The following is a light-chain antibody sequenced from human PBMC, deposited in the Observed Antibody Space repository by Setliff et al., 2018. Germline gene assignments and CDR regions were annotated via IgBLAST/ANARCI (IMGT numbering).Light chain of an antibody. Sequence: QSVLPQPASVSGSPGQSITISCTGTSSDVGAYNYVSWYQQHPGKAPKVMIYDVSNRPSGVSNRFSGSKSGNTASLTISGLQADDEADYYCFSYTTSTAWVFGGGTKVTVL. CDR1: SSDVGAYNY. J-gene: IGLJ3*02. V-gene: IGLV2-14*01. CDR3: FSYTTSTAWV. CDR2: DVS.